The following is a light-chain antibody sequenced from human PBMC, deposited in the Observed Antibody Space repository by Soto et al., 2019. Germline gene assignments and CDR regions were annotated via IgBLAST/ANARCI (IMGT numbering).Light chain of an antibody. CDR2: DAS. J-gene: IGKJ1*01. CDR3: QQYHSWA. V-gene: IGKV1-5*01. CDR1: QTSSRR. Sequence: DIQMTQSPSNLSASVGDRVTTTCRVSQTSSRRLAWYQHKPGKAPKLLIYDASTLESGVPSRFSGSGSGTDFTLTITGLQPDDFATYYCQQYHSWAFGQGTKVDIK.